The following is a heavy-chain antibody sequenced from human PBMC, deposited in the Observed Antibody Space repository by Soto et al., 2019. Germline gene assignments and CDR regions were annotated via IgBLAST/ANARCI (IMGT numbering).Heavy chain of an antibody. CDR2: IKSKTDGGTT. CDR1: GFTFSNAW. Sequence: VGSLRLSCAASGFTFSNAWMSWVRQAPGKGLEWVGRIKSKTDGGTTDYAAPVKGRFTISRDDSKNTLYLQMNSLKTEDTAVYYCTTGVALGAFDIWGQGTMVTVSS. V-gene: IGHV3-15*01. J-gene: IGHJ3*02. D-gene: IGHD3-3*02. CDR3: TTGVALGAFDI.